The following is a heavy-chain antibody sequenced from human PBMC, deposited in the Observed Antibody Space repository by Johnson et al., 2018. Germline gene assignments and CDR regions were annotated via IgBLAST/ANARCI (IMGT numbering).Heavy chain of an antibody. CDR3: AKDFVAWAVPNTRYAFDL. CDR2: ISYDGGNK. J-gene: IGHJ3*01. V-gene: IGHV3-30*18. CDR1: GFTFSTYG. D-gene: IGHD2-21*01. Sequence: QVQLVQSGGGVVQPGRSLRLSCAASGFTFSTYGMHWVRQAPGKGLEWVPVISYDGGNKFYADSVKGRFTISRDNSKNTLYLQMDSLTAEDTAVYYCAKDFVAWAVPNTRYAFDLWGQGTMLTVSS.